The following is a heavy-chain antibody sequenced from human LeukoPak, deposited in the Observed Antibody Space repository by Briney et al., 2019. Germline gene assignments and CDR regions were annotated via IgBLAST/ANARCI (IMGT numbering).Heavy chain of an antibody. CDR1: GYSISSGYY. Sequence: SETLSLTYTVSGYSISSGYYWGWIRQPPGKGLEWIGSIYHSGSTYYNPSLKSRVTISVDTSKNQFSLKLSSVTAADTAVYYCVRDTEYYYDSSGYYNYWGQGTLVTVSS. CDR3: VRDTEYYYDSSGYYNY. J-gene: IGHJ4*02. D-gene: IGHD3-22*01. V-gene: IGHV4-38-2*02. CDR2: IYHSGST.